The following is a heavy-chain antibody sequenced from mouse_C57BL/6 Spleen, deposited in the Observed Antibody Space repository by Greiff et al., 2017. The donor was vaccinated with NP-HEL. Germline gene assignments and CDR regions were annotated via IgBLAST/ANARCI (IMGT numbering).Heavy chain of an antibody. Sequence: EVQLQQSGPELVKPGASVKISCKASGYSFTGYYMNWVKQSPEKSLEWIGEINPSTGGTTYNQKFKAKATLTVDKSSSTAYMQLKSLTSEDSAVYYCARSGYSNWGFDYWGQGTTLTVSS. CDR2: INPSTGGT. CDR1: GYSFTGYY. D-gene: IGHD2-5*01. V-gene: IGHV1-42*01. J-gene: IGHJ2*01. CDR3: ARSGYSNWGFDY.